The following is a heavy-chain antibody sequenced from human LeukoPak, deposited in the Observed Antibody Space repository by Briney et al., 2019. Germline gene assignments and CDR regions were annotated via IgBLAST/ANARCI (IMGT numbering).Heavy chain of an antibody. J-gene: IGHJ4*02. CDR1: KFTFSHFG. D-gene: IGHD4-11*01. CDR2: IWNDGSNQ. Sequence: PGGSLRLSCAASKFTFSHFGMHWVRQAPGKGLEWVAVIWNDGSNQYYAESVKGRFTVSRDNSQNMVYLQMNSLRPEDTAVYYCAKDAQRGFDYSNSLENWGQRTLVTVSS. V-gene: IGHV3-33*06. CDR3: AKDAQRGFDYSNSLEN.